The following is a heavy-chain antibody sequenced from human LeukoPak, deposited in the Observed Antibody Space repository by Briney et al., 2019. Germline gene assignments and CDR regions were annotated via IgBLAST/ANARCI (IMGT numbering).Heavy chain of an antibody. J-gene: IGHJ4*02. Sequence: ASVKVSCKASGGTLSSYAINWVRQAPGQGLEWMGRIIPILGIANYAQKFQGRVTITADKSTSTAYMEVSSLRSEDTAVYYCAKVKAAPTYYFDYWGQGTLVTVSS. CDR2: IIPILGIA. V-gene: IGHV1-69*04. D-gene: IGHD6-6*01. CDR3: AKVKAAPTYYFDY. CDR1: GGTLSSYA.